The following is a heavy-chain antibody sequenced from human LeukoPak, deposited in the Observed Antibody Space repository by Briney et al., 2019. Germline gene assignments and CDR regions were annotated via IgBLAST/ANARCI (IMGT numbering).Heavy chain of an antibody. Sequence: SETLSLTCTVSGGSISSYYWSWIRQPAGKGLEWIGRIYTSGSTNYNPSLKSRVTMSVDTSKNQFSLKLSSVTAADTAVYYCARIVVPAAPNYYYYMDVWGKGTTVTISS. CDR1: GGSISSYY. CDR3: ARIVVPAAPNYYYYMDV. CDR2: IYTSGST. D-gene: IGHD2-2*01. J-gene: IGHJ6*03. V-gene: IGHV4-4*07.